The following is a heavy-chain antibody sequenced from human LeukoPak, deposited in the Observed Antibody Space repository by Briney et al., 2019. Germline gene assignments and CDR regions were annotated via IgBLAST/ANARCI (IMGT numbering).Heavy chain of an antibody. D-gene: IGHD5-12*01. J-gene: IGHJ5*02. CDR1: GFPFSSYW. CDR2: IKQDGSEK. CDR3: AGDWYKAATTTESWFDP. V-gene: IGHV3-7*01. Sequence: GGSLRLSCAASGFPFSSYWMSWVRQAPGKGLEWVANIKQDGSEKYYVDSVKGRFTISRDNAKNSLYLQMNSLRAEDTAVYYCAGDWYKAATTTESWFDPWGQGTLVTVSS.